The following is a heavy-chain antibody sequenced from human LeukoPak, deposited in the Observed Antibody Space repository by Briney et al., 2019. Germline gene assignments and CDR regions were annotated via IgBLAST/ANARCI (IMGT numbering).Heavy chain of an antibody. Sequence: PSVTLSLTCTVSGGSISSYYWSWIRQPPGKGLEWIGYIHHSGSTNYNPSLKSRVTISVDTSKNQFSLKLSSVTAADTAVYYCARAPQNDYGDYPLGSFDYWGQGTLVTVSS. CDR3: ARAPQNDYGDYPLGSFDY. V-gene: IGHV4-59*07. CDR1: GGSISSYY. CDR2: IHHSGST. J-gene: IGHJ4*02. D-gene: IGHD4-17*01.